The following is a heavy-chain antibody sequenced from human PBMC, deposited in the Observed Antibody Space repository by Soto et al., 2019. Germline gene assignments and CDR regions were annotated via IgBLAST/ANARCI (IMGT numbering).Heavy chain of an antibody. Sequence: EVQLVESGGGLVKPGGSLRLSCAASGFTFSDAGMSWVRQAPGKGLEWVGLIKKKTDGGTTEYAAPVKGRFTISRDDSKNTLYLQMSSLKTEDTAVYYCRTQWLDWGQGTLVTVSS. D-gene: IGHD6-19*01. J-gene: IGHJ4*02. CDR2: IKKKTDGGTT. V-gene: IGHV3-15*01. CDR1: GFTFSDAG. CDR3: RTQWLD.